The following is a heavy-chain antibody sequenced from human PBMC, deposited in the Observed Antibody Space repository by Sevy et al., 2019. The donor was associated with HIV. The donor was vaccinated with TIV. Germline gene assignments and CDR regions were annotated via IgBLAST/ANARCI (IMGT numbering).Heavy chain of an antibody. D-gene: IGHD3-22*01. Sequence: GGSLRLSCAASGFTVSDNHMNWVRQAPGKGLEWVSVIYSSDRTDYADSVKGRFTVSRDNSKNTRYLQMNSLRAEDTAVYYCAGDRVTYYYGSSGYYTSGYGMDVWGQGTTVTVSS. CDR2: IYSSDRT. CDR1: GFTVSDNH. J-gene: IGHJ6*02. CDR3: AGDRVTYYYGSSGYYTSGYGMDV. V-gene: IGHV3-53*01.